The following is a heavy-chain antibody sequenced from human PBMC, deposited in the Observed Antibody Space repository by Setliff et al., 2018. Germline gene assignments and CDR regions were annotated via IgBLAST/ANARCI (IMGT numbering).Heavy chain of an antibody. CDR2: IFXXXXX. V-gene: IGHV4-39*01. CDR1: GGTISSSSYY. CDR3: ARQMSPPGMARARGFNWFDP. D-gene: IGHD3-10*01. J-gene: IGHJ5*02. Sequence: SETLSLTCSASGGTISSSSYYWVWIRQPPGKGLEWIGXIFXXXXXXXXXXXKGRXTXXVDTSKNVFSLKLRSVTAADTSVYYCARQMSPPGMARARGFNWFDPWGQGTLVTVSS.